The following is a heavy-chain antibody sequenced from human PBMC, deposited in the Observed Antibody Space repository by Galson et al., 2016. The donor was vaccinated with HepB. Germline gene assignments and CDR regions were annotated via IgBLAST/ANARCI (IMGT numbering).Heavy chain of an antibody. CDR1: GFNFGNYA. V-gene: IGHV3-23*01. CDR2: ISGSGSST. CDR3: VGDSGIIVAGTLVH. D-gene: IGHD1-7*01. J-gene: IGHJ4*02. Sequence: SLRLSCAASGFNFGNYAMSWVRQAPGTGLECVTIISGSGSSTYYADSVKGRFTTFRDNSKDTLYLQMNSLNAEDAGIYYCVGDSGIIVAGTLVHWGQGTKVTVSS.